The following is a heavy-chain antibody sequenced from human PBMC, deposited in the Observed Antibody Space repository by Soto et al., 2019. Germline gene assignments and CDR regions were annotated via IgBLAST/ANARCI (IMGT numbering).Heavy chain of an antibody. J-gene: IGHJ6*03. D-gene: IGHD3-3*01. CDR1: GYTFTSYG. Sequence: ASVKVSCKASGYTFTSYGISWVRQAPGQGLEWMGWISAYNGNTNYAQKLQGRVTMTTDTSTSTAYMELRSLRSDDTAVYYCARVELTYYDFWSGYYYYMDAWGKGTTVTVSS. V-gene: IGHV1-18*01. CDR3: ARVELTYYDFWSGYYYYMDA. CDR2: ISAYNGNT.